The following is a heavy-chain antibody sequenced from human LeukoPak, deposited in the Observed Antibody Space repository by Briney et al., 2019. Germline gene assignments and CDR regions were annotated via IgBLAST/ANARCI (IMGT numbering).Heavy chain of an antibody. Sequence: PSETLSLTCTVSGGSISSYYWSWIRQPPGKGLEWIGYIYYSGSTNYSPSLKSRVTISVDTSKNQFSLKLSSVTAADTAVYYCASYIAAAGTFQHWGQGTLVTVSS. D-gene: IGHD6-13*01. CDR1: GGSISSYY. J-gene: IGHJ1*01. V-gene: IGHV4-59*08. CDR3: ASYIAAAGTFQH. CDR2: IYYSGST.